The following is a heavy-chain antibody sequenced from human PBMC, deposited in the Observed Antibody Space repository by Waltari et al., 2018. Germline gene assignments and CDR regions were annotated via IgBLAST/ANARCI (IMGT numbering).Heavy chain of an antibody. Sequence: QVQLVQSGAEVKKPGASVKVSCKTSGYMFTSYDINWVRQATGQGLEWMGWMNPNNGKKGYAQKFQGRVTITRNTSISTAYMELCSLRSEDTAVYYCARASGVVVGYYYYMDVWGKGTTVTVSS. V-gene: IGHV1-8*03. CDR3: ARASGVVVGYYYYMDV. D-gene: IGHD6-19*01. J-gene: IGHJ6*03. CDR1: GYMFTSYD. CDR2: MNPNNGKK.